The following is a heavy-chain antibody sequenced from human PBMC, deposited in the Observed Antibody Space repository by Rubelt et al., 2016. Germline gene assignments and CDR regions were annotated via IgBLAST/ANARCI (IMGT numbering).Heavy chain of an antibody. V-gene: IGHV3-30*04. Sequence: GKGLEWVAVISYDGSNKYYADSVKGRFTISRDNSKNTLYLQMNSLRVEDTAVYYCARDGGIQLWLTPKYYFDHWGQGTLVTVSS. D-gene: IGHD5-18*01. CDR2: ISYDGSNK. J-gene: IGHJ4*02. CDR3: ARDGGIQLWLTPKYYFDH.